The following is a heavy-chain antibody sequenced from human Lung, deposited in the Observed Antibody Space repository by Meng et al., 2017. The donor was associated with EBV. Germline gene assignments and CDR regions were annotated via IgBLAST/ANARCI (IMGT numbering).Heavy chain of an antibody. CDR1: GGSFSGYY. V-gene: IGHV4-34*01. CDR3: AREPDSLGY. D-gene: IGHD2-21*01. CDR2: INHSGST. J-gene: IGHJ4*02. Sequence: VQLQQWGAGLLTPSETLSLTCAVYGGSFSGYYWSWIRQPPGKGLEWIGEINHSGSTNYNPSLKSRVTISVDTSKNQFSLKLSSVTAADTAVYYCAREPDSLGYWGQGTLVTVSS.